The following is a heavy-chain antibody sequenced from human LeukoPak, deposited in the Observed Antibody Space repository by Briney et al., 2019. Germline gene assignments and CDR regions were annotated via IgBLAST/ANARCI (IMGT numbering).Heavy chain of an antibody. V-gene: IGHV4-34*01. CDR1: GGSFSGYF. J-gene: IGHJ5*02. CDR3: GRGSGSFDP. Sequence: ASETRSLTCAVYGGSFSGYFWTWIRQPPGKGLEWIGEINHTGSTNYNPSLKSRVTTSVDTSKNQFSLKLTSVTAADTAVYFCGRGSGSFDPWGEGTLVTVSS. CDR2: INHTGST.